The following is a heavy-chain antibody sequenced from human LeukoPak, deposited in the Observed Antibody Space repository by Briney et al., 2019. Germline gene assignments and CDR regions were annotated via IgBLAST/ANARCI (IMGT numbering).Heavy chain of an antibody. V-gene: IGHV3-21*03. Sequence: NPGGSLRLSXAASGFTFCDYSMNWVRQAPGKGLEWLSSISRSSRHVYYAGSVKGRFTISRDNAKNSLYLQMNSLRAEDIAVYFCVRDLMGSGSTTAYLHHWGQGTLVTVSS. CDR2: ISRSSRHV. D-gene: IGHD1-1*01. CDR3: VRDLMGSGSTTAYLHH. J-gene: IGHJ1*01. CDR1: GFTFCDYS.